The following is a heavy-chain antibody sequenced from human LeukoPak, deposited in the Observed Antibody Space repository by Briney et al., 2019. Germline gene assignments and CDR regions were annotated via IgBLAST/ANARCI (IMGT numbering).Heavy chain of an antibody. Sequence: ASVTVSCTASGYTFTSYAMNWVRQAPGKGLEWMGIINPSGGSTNYAQKLQGRVIITSDMYTRSVHMELSRLRSDDAGFYYSARAHYYDSSGFFRVWGQGTMVTVSS. CDR3: ARAHYYDSSGFFRV. CDR2: INPSGGST. J-gene: IGHJ3*01. V-gene: IGHV1-46*04. D-gene: IGHD3-22*01. CDR1: GYTFTSYA.